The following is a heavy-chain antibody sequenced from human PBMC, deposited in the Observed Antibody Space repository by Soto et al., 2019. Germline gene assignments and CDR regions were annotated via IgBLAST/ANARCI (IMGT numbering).Heavy chain of an antibody. Sequence: SETLSLTCTVSGGSISSSSYYWGWIRQPPGKWLEWIGSIYYSGTTYYNPSLKSRVTISVDTSKNQFSLKLSSVTAADTAVYYCARHRGYYDILTGYYTELNFDYWGQGTLGTVS. CDR2: IYYSGTT. CDR3: ARHRGYYDILTGYYTELNFDY. V-gene: IGHV4-39*01. J-gene: IGHJ4*02. CDR1: GGSISSSSYY. D-gene: IGHD3-9*01.